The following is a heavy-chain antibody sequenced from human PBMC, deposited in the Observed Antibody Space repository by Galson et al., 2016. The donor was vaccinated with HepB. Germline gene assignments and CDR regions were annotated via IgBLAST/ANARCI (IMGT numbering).Heavy chain of an antibody. CDR1: GASISSYY. D-gene: IGHD3-3*01. CDR3: ARDNYDGDAFDI. CDR2: IYYSGNT. V-gene: IGHV4-59*01. J-gene: IGHJ3*02. Sequence: SETLSLTCTVSGASISSYYWSWIRQPPGKGLEWIGYIYYSGNTKYNPSLKSRVTMSIDTSKNQFSLKLSSVTAADTAVYYCARDNYDGDAFDIWGQGTMVIVSS.